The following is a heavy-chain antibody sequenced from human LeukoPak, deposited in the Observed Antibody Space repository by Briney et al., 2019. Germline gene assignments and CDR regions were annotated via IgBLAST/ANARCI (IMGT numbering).Heavy chain of an antibody. CDR2: IKSKTDGGTT. Sequence: GRSLRLSCAASGFTFSNAWMSWVRQAPGKGLEWVGRIKSKTDGGTTDYAAPVKGRFTISRDDSKNTLYLQMNSLKTEDTAVYYCTTGSTMVRGVTFLYYYYGMDVWGQGTTVTVSS. J-gene: IGHJ6*02. CDR1: GFTFSNAW. V-gene: IGHV3-15*01. CDR3: TTGSTMVRGVTFLYYYYGMDV. D-gene: IGHD3-10*01.